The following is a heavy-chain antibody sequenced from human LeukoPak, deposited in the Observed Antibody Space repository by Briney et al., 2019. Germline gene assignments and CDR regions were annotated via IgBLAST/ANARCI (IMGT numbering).Heavy chain of an antibody. CDR1: GYSISSGYY. Sequence: SETLSLTCTVSGYSISSGYYWGWIRQPPGKGLEWIGSIYHSGSTYYNPSLKSRVTISVDTSKNQFSLKLSSVTAADTAVYYCARGAVAVYYYYYMDVWGKGTTVTVSS. J-gene: IGHJ6*03. D-gene: IGHD6-19*01. CDR3: ARGAVAVYYYYYMDV. CDR2: IYHSGST. V-gene: IGHV4-38-2*02.